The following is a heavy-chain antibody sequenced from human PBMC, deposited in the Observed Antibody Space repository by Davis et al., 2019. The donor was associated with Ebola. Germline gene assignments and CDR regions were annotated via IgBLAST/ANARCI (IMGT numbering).Heavy chain of an antibody. CDR2: ISSSSSYI. V-gene: IGHV3-21*01. Sequence: PGGSLRLSCAASGFTFSSYAMNWVRQAPGKGLEWVSSISSSSSYIYYADSVKGRFTISRDNAKNSLYLQMNSLRAEDTAVYYCARGGPLTANNWFDPWGQGTLVTVSS. CDR3: ARGGPLTANNWFDP. D-gene: IGHD5-18*01. J-gene: IGHJ5*02. CDR1: GFTFSSYA.